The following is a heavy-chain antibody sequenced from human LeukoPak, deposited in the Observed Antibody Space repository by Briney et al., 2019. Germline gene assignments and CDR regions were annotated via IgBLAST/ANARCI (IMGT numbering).Heavy chain of an antibody. CDR3: ARERGDNYYDSSGYSPEAFDI. V-gene: IGHV3-20*04. CDR1: GFTFDDYG. J-gene: IGHJ3*02. Sequence: GGSLRLSCAASGFTFDDYGMSWVRQAPGKGLEWVSGINWKGGSTGYADSVKGRFTISRDNAKNSLYLQMNSLRAEDTALYYCARERGDNYYDSSGYSPEAFDIWGQGTMVTVSS. D-gene: IGHD3-22*01. CDR2: INWKGGST.